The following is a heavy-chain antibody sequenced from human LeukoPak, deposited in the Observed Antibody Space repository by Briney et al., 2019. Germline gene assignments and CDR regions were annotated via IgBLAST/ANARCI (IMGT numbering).Heavy chain of an antibody. CDR1: GFTFSSYS. J-gene: IGHJ6*03. CDR3: ARSRSGRTSYYYYMDV. V-gene: IGHV3-21*01. Sequence: GGSLRLSCAASGFTFSSYSMNWVRQAPGKGLEWVSSISSSSSYIYYADSVKGRFTISRDNAKNSLYLQMNSLRAEDTAVYYCARSRSGRTSYYYYMDVWGKGTTVTVSS. CDR2: ISSSSSYI. D-gene: IGHD3-10*01.